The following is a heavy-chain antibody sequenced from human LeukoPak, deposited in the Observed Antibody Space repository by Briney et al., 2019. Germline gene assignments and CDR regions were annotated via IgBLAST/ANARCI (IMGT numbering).Heavy chain of an antibody. J-gene: IGHJ4*02. CDR3: VRGFRGYSFDY. Sequence: PGGSLRLSCAASGFTVSNNYMTWVRQAPGKGLEWVSLISTGGSPYCTDSVKGRFTISRDNSKNTLFLQMNSLRAEDTAVYYCVRGFRGYSFDYWGQGTLVTVSS. CDR2: ISTGGSP. V-gene: IGHV3-53*01. CDR1: GFTVSNNY.